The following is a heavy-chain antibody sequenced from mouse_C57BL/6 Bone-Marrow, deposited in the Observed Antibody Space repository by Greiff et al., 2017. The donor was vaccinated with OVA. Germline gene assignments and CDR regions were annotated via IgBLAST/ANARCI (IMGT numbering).Heavy chain of an antibody. CDR3: AREGLLRLFDY. D-gene: IGHD1-1*01. CDR1: GYTFTSYW. J-gene: IGHJ2*01. Sequence: QVQLQQPGAELVKPGASVKLSCKASGYTFTSYWLQWVKQRPGQGLEWIGEIDPSDSYTNYHQKFKGKATLTVDTSSSTAYMQLSSLTSEDSAVYYCAREGLLRLFDYWGQGTTLTVSS. V-gene: IGHV1-50*01. CDR2: IDPSDSYT.